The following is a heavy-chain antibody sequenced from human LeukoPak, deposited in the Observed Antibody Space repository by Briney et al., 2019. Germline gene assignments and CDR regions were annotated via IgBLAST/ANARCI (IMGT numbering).Heavy chain of an antibody. CDR3: ARDKSSGYYYFDY. V-gene: IGHV3-23*01. CDR2: INTPGGST. D-gene: IGHD3-22*01. CDR1: GFTFSSYA. Sequence: PGGSLRLSCAASGFTFSSYAMSWVRQAPGKGLEWVSAINTPGGSTYYADSVKGRFTISRDNSKNTLYLQMISLRAEDTALYYCARDKSSGYYYFDYWGQGTLVTVSS. J-gene: IGHJ4*02.